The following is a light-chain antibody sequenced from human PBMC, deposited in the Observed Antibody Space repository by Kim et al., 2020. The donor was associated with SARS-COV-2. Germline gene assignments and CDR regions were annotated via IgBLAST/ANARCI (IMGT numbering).Light chain of an antibody. V-gene: IGKV3-11*01. Sequence: LSLSPGKRATPSCRASQSVSSYLAWYQQKPGQAPRLLIYDASNRATGIPARFSGSGSGTDFTLTISSLEPEDFAVYYCQQRSNWPTFGGGTKLEI. J-gene: IGKJ4*01. CDR3: QQRSNWPT. CDR2: DAS. CDR1: QSVSSY.